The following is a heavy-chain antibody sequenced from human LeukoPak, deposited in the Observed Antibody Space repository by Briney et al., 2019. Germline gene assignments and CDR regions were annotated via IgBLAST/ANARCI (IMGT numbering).Heavy chain of an antibody. CDR3: AELGITMIGGV. J-gene: IGHJ6*04. V-gene: IGHV3-48*03. Sequence: GGSLRFSSAASGFTCSSYEMNWLRRAPGKGLEWVSYISSSGSTIYYADSVKGRFTISRDNAKNSLYLKMNSLRAEDTAVYYCAELGITMIGGVWGKGTTVTISS. CDR1: GFTCSSYE. D-gene: IGHD3-10*02. CDR2: ISSSGSTI.